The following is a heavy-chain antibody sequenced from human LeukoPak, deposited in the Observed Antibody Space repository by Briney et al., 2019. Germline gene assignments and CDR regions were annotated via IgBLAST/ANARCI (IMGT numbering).Heavy chain of an antibody. Sequence: SETLSLTCSVSGGSISSYYWSWIRQPPGKGLEWIGYIYTSGSTNYNPSLKSRVTISVDTSKNQFSLKLSSVTAADTAVYYCASYSSSWYYFDYWGQGTLVTVSS. CDR3: ASYSSSWYYFDY. V-gene: IGHV4-4*09. CDR1: GGSISSYY. D-gene: IGHD6-13*01. J-gene: IGHJ4*02. CDR2: IYTSGST.